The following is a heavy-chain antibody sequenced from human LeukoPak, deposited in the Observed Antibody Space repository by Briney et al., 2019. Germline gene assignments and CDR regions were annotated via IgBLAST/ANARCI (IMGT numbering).Heavy chain of an antibody. J-gene: IGHJ6*03. Sequence: SETLSLTCAVYGGSLSGYYWSWIRQPPGKGLEWIGEINYSGSTNYNPSLKSRVTISVDTSKNQFSLKLSSVTAADTAVYYCARAAAAVTTYYYYYYMDVWGKGTTVTVSS. CDR2: INYSGST. CDR1: GGSLSGYY. D-gene: IGHD4-17*01. V-gene: IGHV4-34*01. CDR3: ARAAAAVTTYYYYYYMDV.